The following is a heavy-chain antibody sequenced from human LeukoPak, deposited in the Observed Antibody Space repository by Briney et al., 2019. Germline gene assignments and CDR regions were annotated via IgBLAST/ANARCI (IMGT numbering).Heavy chain of an antibody. D-gene: IGHD6-19*01. CDR3: TIGGNVIVAGTRAFDI. J-gene: IGHJ3*02. CDR1: GFTFTNDW. Sequence: PGGSLRLSCAASGFTFTNDWMNWVRQVPGKGLEWVGRIKSTLDGGTTDLAAPVKDRFTVSRDDSKETLYLQMNSLKTEDTAIYYCTIGGNVIVAGTRAFDIWGQGTMVTVSS. CDR2: IKSTLDGGTT. V-gene: IGHV3-15*07.